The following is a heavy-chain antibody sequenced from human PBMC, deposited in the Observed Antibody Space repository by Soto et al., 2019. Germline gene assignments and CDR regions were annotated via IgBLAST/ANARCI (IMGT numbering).Heavy chain of an antibody. CDR2: IYYSGTT. V-gene: IGHV4-39*06. J-gene: IGHJ4*02. CDR1: GGSISSSSYY. Sequence: SETLSLTCTVSGGSISSSSYYWGWIRQPPGKGLEWIGSIYYSGTTNHNPSLESRVTVSVDTSKNQFTLKLTSVTAADTAVYYCASRYGSGKYYFDFWGQGTPVTVSS. D-gene: IGHD3-10*01. CDR3: ASRYGSGKYYFDF.